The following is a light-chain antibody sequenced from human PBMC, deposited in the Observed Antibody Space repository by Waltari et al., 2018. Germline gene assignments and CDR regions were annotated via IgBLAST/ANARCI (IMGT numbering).Light chain of an antibody. CDR2: GAS. CDR1: QSVSRS. V-gene: IGKV3-20*01. J-gene: IGKJ1*01. Sequence: IVLTQSPGTLSLSPGERVTLSCRASQSVSRSLAWYQQKPGQAPKLLIYGASTRATGIPDSFTCSGSGTDFSLTISSLEPEDFAIYFCQHYVRLPATFGQGTKVEIK. CDR3: QHYVRLPAT.